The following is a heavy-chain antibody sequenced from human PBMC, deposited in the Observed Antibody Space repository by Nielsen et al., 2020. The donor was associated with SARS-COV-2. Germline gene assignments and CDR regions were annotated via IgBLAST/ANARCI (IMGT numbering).Heavy chain of an antibody. V-gene: IGHV3-30-3*01. CDR1: GFTVSSYA. J-gene: IGHJ6*02. D-gene: IGHD3-10*01. Sequence: GGSLRLSCAASGFTVSSYAMHWVRQAPGKGLEWVAVISYDGSNKYYADSVKGRFTISRDNSKNTLYLQMNSLRAEDTAVYYCARVVRGSGSYYWSDYYYYGMDVWGQGTTVTVSS. CDR3: ARVVRGSGSYYWSDYYYYGMDV. CDR2: ISYDGSNK.